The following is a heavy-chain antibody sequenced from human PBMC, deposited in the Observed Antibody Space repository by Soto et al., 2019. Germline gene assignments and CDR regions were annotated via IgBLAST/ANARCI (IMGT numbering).Heavy chain of an antibody. D-gene: IGHD6-13*01. CDR3: AKDPGRQQLGDYYYYYMDV. Sequence: GGSLRLSCAASGFTFSSYAMSWVRQAPGKGLEWVSAISGSGGSTYYADSVKGRFTISRDNSKNTLYLQMNSLRAEDTAVYYCAKDPGRQQLGDYYYYYMDVWGKGTTVTVSS. V-gene: IGHV3-23*01. J-gene: IGHJ6*03. CDR2: ISGSGGST. CDR1: GFTFSSYA.